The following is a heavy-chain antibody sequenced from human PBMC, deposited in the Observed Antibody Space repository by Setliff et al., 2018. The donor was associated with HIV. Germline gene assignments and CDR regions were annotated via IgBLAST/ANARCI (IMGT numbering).Heavy chain of an antibody. Sequence: PSETLSLTCTVSGGSISSYYWSWIRQPPGKGLEWIGYIYYSGSTNYDPFLKSRVTISLDTSKDQFSLKLSSVTAADTAIYYCARGDNYYYTSGTFHNGLDCFDFWGQGTMVTVSS. V-gene: IGHV4-59*01. CDR2: IYYSGST. CDR1: GGSISSYY. J-gene: IGHJ3*01. D-gene: IGHD3-10*01. CDR3: ARGDNYYYTSGTFHNGLDCFDF.